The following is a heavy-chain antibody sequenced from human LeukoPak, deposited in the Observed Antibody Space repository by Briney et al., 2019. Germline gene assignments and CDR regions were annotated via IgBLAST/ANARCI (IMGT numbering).Heavy chain of an antibody. CDR3: ARVGYSSSSLDY. V-gene: IGHV3-7*04. Sequence: GRSLRLSCAASRFTFGTYWMSWVRQAPGEGMEWEANINQVGSEKYYVDSIKGRFTISRDNAKNSVFLQMNSLRAEDTAVYYCARVGYSSSSLDYWGQGTLVTVSS. CDR1: RFTFGTYW. D-gene: IGHD6-6*01. J-gene: IGHJ4*02. CDR2: INQVGSEK.